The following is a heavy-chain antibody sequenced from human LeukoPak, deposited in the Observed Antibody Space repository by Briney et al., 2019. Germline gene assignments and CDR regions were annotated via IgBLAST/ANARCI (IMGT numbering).Heavy chain of an antibody. CDR3: AKDWGYDSSGFDY. CDR1: GFTFSSYG. J-gene: IGHJ4*02. V-gene: IGHV3-33*06. D-gene: IGHD3-22*01. Sequence: GRSLSLSCAASGFTFSSYGMHWVRQAPGKGLEWVAVIWYDGSNKYYANSVKGRFTISRDNSKNTLYLQMNSLRAEDTAVYYCAKDWGYDSSGFDYWGQGTLVTVSS. CDR2: IWYDGSNK.